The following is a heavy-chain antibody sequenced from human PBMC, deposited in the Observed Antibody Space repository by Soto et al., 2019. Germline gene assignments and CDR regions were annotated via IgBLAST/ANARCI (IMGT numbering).Heavy chain of an antibody. D-gene: IGHD3-10*01. J-gene: IGHJ3*02. Sequence: GGSLRLSCAASGFTFSSYDMHWVRQPTGKGLEWVSAIGTAGDTYYPDSVKGRFTISRENAKNSLYLQMNSLRAGDTAVYYCARDQEKWFGELLPPGAYDAFDIWGQGTMVTVSS. CDR2: IGTAGDT. CDR1: GFTFSSYD. V-gene: IGHV3-13*04. CDR3: ARDQEKWFGELLPPGAYDAFDI.